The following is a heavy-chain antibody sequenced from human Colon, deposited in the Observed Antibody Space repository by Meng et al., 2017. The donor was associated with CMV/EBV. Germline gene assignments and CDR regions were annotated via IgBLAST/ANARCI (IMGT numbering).Heavy chain of an antibody. D-gene: IGHD4-23*01. CDR3: TRGYSGLAIYAFDI. J-gene: IGHJ3*02. Sequence: GGSLRLSCIASGLGFSEQYMDWIRQPPGKGLEWVGRIGNGKNSYFTEYAASVRGRFTISRDDSQNSLFLQMTSLKTDDTDVYFCTRGYSGLAIYAFDIWGHGTMVTVSS. CDR2: IGNGKNSYFT. V-gene: IGHV3-72*01. CDR1: GLGFSEQY.